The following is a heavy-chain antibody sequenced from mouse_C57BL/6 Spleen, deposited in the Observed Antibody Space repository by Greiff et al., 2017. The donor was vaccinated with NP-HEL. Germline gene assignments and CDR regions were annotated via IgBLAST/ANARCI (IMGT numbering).Heavy chain of an antibody. D-gene: IGHD1-1*01. Sequence: EVQRVESGPGLVKPSQSLSLTCSVTGYSITSGYYWNWIRQFPGNKLEWMGYISYDGSNNYNPSLKNRISITRDTSKNQFFLKLNSVTTEDTATYYCARGTTVVVEGYFDVWGTGTTVTVSS. J-gene: IGHJ1*03. CDR3: ARGTTVVVEGYFDV. CDR1: GYSITSGYY. CDR2: ISYDGSN. V-gene: IGHV3-6*01.